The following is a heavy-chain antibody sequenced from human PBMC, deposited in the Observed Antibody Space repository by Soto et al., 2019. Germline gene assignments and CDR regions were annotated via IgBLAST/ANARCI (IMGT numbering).Heavy chain of an antibody. CDR1: GGSFSGYY. V-gene: IGHV4-34*01. D-gene: IGHD2-15*01. CDR2: INHSGST. CDR3: ANIKRVAVAATFHYYYYYMDV. Sequence: PSETLSLTCAVYGGSFSGYYWSWIRQPPGKGLEWIGEINHSGSTNYNPSLKSRVTISVDTSKNQFSLKLSSVTAADTAVYYCANIKRVAVAATFHYYYYYMDVWGKGTTVTVSS. J-gene: IGHJ6*03.